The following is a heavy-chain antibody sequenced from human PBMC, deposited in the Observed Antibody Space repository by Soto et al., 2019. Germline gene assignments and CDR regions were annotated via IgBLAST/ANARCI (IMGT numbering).Heavy chain of an antibody. J-gene: IGHJ6*03. CDR2: IFSSGGGGGT. V-gene: IGHV3-23*01. CDR1: GFTISNNA. Sequence: PGGSLRLSCAASGFTISNNAMNWVRQAPRKGLEWVSTIFSSGGGGGTRYADSVKGRFTISRDNSKNTLYLQMNSLRAEDTAVYYCANSGVTTSYYYYYYMDVWGKGTTVTVSS. D-gene: IGHD1-26*01. CDR3: ANSGVTTSYYYYYYMDV.